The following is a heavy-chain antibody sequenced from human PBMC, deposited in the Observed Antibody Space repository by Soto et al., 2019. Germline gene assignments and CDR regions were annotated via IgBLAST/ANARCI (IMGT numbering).Heavy chain of an antibody. CDR3: AKGDDTSRDIFGVDLSPFDY. V-gene: IGHV3-30*18. D-gene: IGHD3-3*01. Sequence: GGSLRLSCAASGFTFSSYGMHWVRQAPGKGLEWVAVISYDGSNKYYADSVKGRFTISRDNSKNTLYLQMNSLRAEDTAVYYCAKGDDTSRDIFGVDLSPFDYWGQGTLVTVSS. J-gene: IGHJ4*02. CDR1: GFTFSSYG. CDR2: ISYDGSNK.